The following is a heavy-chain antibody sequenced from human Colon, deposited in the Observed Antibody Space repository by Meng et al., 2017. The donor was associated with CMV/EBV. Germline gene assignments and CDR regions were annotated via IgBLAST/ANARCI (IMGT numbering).Heavy chain of an antibody. Sequence: GGSLRLSCVASGITFSTYDMHWVRQSPGKGLEWVAAIGTAADTYYADSVKGRFTISRDNAKNSLYLQMNSLRAGDTAVYYCGRERSDFWSGYSGVDVWGQGTTVTVSS. CDR1: GITFSTYD. CDR3: GRERSDFWSGYSGVDV. V-gene: IGHV3-13*01. D-gene: IGHD3-3*01. CDR2: IGTAADT. J-gene: IGHJ6*02.